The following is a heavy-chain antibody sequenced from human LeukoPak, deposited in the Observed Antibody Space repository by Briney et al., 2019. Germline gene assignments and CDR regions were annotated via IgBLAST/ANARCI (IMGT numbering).Heavy chain of an antibody. D-gene: IGHD5-24*01. V-gene: IGHV3-30*18. CDR3: AKDRVVEMATIGGFDY. Sequence: GGSLRLSCAASGFTFSHYGVHWVRQAPGKGLEWVAVISYDGSNKYYADSVKGRFTISRDNSKNTVFLQMNSLRAEDTAVYYCAKDRVVEMATIGGFDYWGQGTLVTVSS. CDR2: ISYDGSNK. CDR1: GFTFSHYG. J-gene: IGHJ4*02.